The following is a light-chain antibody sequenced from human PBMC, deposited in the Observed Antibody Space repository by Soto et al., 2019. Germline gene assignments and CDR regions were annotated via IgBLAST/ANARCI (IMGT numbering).Light chain of an antibody. CDR1: SSSIGAGYE. CDR2: GNG. Sequence: QSVLTQPPSVSGAPGQRVTISCSGTSSSIGAGYEVHWYHQLPGTAPKLVVSGNGNRPSGVPDRLSASKSGTSASLAITCLQAEDEGQYYCQSYDKRLTAYVFGTGTKVTVL. V-gene: IGLV1-40*01. J-gene: IGLJ1*01. CDR3: QSYDKRLTAYV.